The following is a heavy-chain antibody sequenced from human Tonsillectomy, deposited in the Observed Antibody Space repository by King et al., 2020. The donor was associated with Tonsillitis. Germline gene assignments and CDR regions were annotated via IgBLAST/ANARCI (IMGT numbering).Heavy chain of an antibody. CDR3: AGDRGMDLWLPWFDP. D-gene: IGHD3-10*01. V-gene: IGHV3-33*03. Sequence: QVQLVESGGGVVQPGKSLTLSCTASGFTYSDFGMHWVRQAPGKGLEWVAIIWYDGRNTYYADSVKGRFTISRDNSKNTLYLQMDSLRAEDSAVYYCAGDRGMDLWLPWFDPWGQGTQVTVSS. J-gene: IGHJ5*02. CDR2: IWYDGRNT. CDR1: GFTYSDFG.